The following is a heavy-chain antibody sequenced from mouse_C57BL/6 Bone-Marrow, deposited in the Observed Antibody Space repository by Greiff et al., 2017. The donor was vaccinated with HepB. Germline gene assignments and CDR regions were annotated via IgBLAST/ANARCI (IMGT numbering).Heavy chain of an antibody. V-gene: IGHV1-81*01. J-gene: IGHJ3*01. CDR1: GYTFTSYG. D-gene: IGHD1-1*01. Sequence: LVESGAELARPGASVKLSCKASGYTFTSYGISWVKQRTGQGLEWIGEIYPRSGNTYYNEKFKGKATLTADKSSSTAYMELRSLTSEDSAVYFCAQPYYYGRGAYWGQGTLVTVSA. CDR2: IYPRSGNT. CDR3: AQPYYYGRGAY.